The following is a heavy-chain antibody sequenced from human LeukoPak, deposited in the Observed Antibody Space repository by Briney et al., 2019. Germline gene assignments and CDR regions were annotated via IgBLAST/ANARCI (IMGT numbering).Heavy chain of an antibody. CDR1: GYTFTGYY. D-gene: IGHD3-10*01. J-gene: IGHJ6*02. CDR3: AISSGSTSYGMDV. V-gene: IGHV1-2*02. Sequence: GASVKVSCKASGYTFTGYYMHWVRQAPGQGLEWMGWFNPNSGGTNYAQKFQGRVTMTRDTSISTAYMELSRLRSDDTAVYYCAISSGSTSYGMDVWGQGTTVTVSS. CDR2: FNPNSGGT.